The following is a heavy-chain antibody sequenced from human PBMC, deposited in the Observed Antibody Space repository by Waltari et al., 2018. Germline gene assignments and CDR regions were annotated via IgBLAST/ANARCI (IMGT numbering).Heavy chain of an antibody. CDR2: IYYSGIT. CDR1: GGSISSYY. J-gene: IGHJ3*02. CDR3: ASRARIVGGTHAFDI. V-gene: IGHV4-59*01. Sequence: QVQLQESGPGMVKPSATLSLTCTVSGGSISSYYWSWLRPPPGKGLECIGYIYYSGITNSNPSLMSRVTISIDTSKNQFSLKLSSVTAVDTALYDCASRARIVGGTHAFDIWGQGTMVTVSS. D-gene: IGHD1-26*01.